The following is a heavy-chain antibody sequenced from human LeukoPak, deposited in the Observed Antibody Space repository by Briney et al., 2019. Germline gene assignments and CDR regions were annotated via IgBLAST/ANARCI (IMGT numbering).Heavy chain of an antibody. V-gene: IGHV4-31*03. CDR2: IYYAGNT. Sequence: PSQTLSLTCTVSGYSLDSGTSYWSWLRQHPGKGLEWIGYIYYAGNTYYNPSLKSRVTMSVDTSKNQFSLKLNSVTAADTAVYYCARFLSYPAVYSDYWGQGTLVTVSS. J-gene: IGHJ4*02. D-gene: IGHD3-10*01. CDR3: ARFLSYPAVYSDY. CDR1: GYSLDSGTSY.